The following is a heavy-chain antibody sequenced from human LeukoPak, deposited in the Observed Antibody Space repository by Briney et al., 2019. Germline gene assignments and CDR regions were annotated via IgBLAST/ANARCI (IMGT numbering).Heavy chain of an antibody. Sequence: SVKVSCKASGYTFTSYAMHWVRQTPGQGLEWMGGIIPIFGTANYAQKFQGRVTITTDESTSTAYMELSSLRSEDTAVYYCARGRAARSPYLDYWGQGTLVTVSS. CDR3: ARGRAARSPYLDY. CDR1: GYTFTSYA. CDR2: IIPIFGTA. V-gene: IGHV1-69*05. D-gene: IGHD6-6*01. J-gene: IGHJ4*02.